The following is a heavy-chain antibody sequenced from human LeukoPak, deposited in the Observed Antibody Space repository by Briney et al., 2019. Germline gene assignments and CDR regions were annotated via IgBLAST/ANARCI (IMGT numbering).Heavy chain of an antibody. V-gene: IGHV4-39*02. J-gene: IGHJ3*02. D-gene: IGHD1-26*01. CDR3: ARDYRSGEYAFDI. Sequence: SETLSLTCTVSGGSISSSTYYWGWIRQPPGKGLEWIGTIYYSGSTYYNPSLQSRVTISVDTSKNQFSLNLSSVTAVDTAVYYCARDYRSGEYAFDIWGQGTMVTVSS. CDR2: IYYSGST. CDR1: GGSISSSTYY.